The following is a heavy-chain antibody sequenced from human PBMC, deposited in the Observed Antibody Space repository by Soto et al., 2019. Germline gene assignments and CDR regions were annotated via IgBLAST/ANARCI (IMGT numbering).Heavy chain of an antibody. CDR2: ISGSGSNA. CDR1: GFTYSTYA. D-gene: IGHD2-21*01. V-gene: IGHV3-23*01. J-gene: IGHJ4*02. CDR3: AKTLYGGADY. Sequence: EVQLLESGGGLVQPGGSLRLSCAASGFTYSTYAMSWVRQAPGKGLQWVSGISGSGSNAFYGDSVRGRFTISRDNSKNTLYLQMNNLRAEDTAVYYCAKTLYGGADYWGQGTLVTDSS.